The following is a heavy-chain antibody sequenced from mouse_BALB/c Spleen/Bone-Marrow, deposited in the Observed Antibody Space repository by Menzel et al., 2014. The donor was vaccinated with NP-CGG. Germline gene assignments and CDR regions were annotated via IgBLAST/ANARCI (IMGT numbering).Heavy chain of an antibody. CDR3: AREDDGYYDWYFDV. CDR1: GYTFTSYW. Sequence: QVQLQQSGAELARPGASVKLSCKASGYTFTSYWMQWVKQRPGQGLEWIGAIYPGDGDTRYTQKFKDKATLTADKSSSTAYMQLSSLASEDSAIYYCAREDDGYYDWYFDVWGAGTTVTVSS. J-gene: IGHJ1*01. D-gene: IGHD2-3*01. V-gene: IGHV1-87*01. CDR2: IYPGDGDT.